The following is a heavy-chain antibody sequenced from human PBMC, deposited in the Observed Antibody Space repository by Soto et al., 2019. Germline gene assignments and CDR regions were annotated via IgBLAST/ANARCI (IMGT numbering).Heavy chain of an antibody. CDR3: ARKGVSNLDY. V-gene: IGHV3-21*01. CDR2: ISSRTGSSK. CDR1: GFTFTTYG. J-gene: IGHJ4*02. D-gene: IGHD2-8*01. Sequence: GGSLRLSCAASGFTFTTYGMNWVRQAPGKGLEWVSFISSRTGSSKEYADSVRGRFTVSRDNAKNSVYLQMNSLRVEDTAVSYCARKGVSNLDYWGQGTLVTVSS.